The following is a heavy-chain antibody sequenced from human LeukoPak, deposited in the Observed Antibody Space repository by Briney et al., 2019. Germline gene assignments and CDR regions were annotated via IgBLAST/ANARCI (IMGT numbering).Heavy chain of an antibody. Sequence: SVKVSCKASGGTFSSYTISWVRQAPGQGLEWMGRIIPILGIANYAQKFQGRVTITADKSTSTAYMELSSLRSEDTAVCYCASQLSIGVVISYDYWGQGTLVTVSS. CDR1: GGTFSSYT. CDR3: ASQLSIGVVISYDY. CDR2: IIPILGIA. J-gene: IGHJ4*02. D-gene: IGHD3-3*01. V-gene: IGHV1-69*02.